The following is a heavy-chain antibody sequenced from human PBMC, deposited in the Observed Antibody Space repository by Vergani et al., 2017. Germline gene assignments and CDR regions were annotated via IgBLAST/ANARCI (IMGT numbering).Heavy chain of an antibody. CDR3: ARGSSRSGPCDY. D-gene: IGHD1-14*01. CDR1: GGSISSGDYY. Sequence: QVQLQESGPGLVKPSQTLSLTCTVSGGSISSGDYYWSWIRQPPGKGLEWIGYIYYSGGTYYNPSLKSRVTISVDTSKNQCSLKLSSVTAADTAVHYCARGSSRSGPCDYWGQGTLVTVSS. V-gene: IGHV4-30-4*08. CDR2: IYYSGGT. J-gene: IGHJ4*02.